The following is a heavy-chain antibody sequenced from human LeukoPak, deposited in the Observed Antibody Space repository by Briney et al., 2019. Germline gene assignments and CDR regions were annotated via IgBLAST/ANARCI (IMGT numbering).Heavy chain of an antibody. Sequence: SETLSLTCTVSGGSISSYYWSWIRQPPGKGLEWIGYIYYSGSTNYNPSLKSRVTISVDTSKNQFSLKLSSVTAADTAVYYCARWRLRGTLYYFDYWGQGTLVTVSS. V-gene: IGHV4-59*08. CDR2: IYYSGST. CDR1: GGSISSYY. J-gene: IGHJ4*02. D-gene: IGHD1-1*01. CDR3: ARWRLRGTLYYFDY.